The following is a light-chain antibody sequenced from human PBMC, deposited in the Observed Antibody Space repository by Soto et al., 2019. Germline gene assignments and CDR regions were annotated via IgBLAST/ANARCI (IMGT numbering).Light chain of an antibody. V-gene: IGKV3-20*01. J-gene: IGKJ5*01. Sequence: EIVLTQSPGTLSLSPGERATLSCRASQSVSSSYLAWYQQKPGQAPRLLIYGASSRATGIPDRFSGSGSGTDFTLTISRLEPDDFAMYYCQQYGRSPLVTFGQGTRLEMK. CDR3: QQYGRSPLVT. CDR2: GAS. CDR1: QSVSSSY.